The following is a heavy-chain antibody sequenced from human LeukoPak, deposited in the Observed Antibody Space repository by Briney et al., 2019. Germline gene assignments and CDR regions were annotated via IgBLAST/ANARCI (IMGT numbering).Heavy chain of an antibody. V-gene: IGHV4-59*12. CDR1: GGSISSYY. Sequence: SETLSLTCTVSGGSISSYYWSWIRQPPGKGLEWIGYIYYSGSTNYNPSLKSRVTISVDTSKNQFSLKLSSVTAADTAVYYCARVEYSSSCDYWGQGTLVTVSS. CDR2: IYYSGST. J-gene: IGHJ4*02. CDR3: ARVEYSSSCDY. D-gene: IGHD6-6*01.